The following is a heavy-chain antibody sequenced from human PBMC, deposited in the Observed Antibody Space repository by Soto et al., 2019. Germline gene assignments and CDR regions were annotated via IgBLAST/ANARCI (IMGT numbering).Heavy chain of an antibody. CDR1: GFTLSSYW. J-gene: IGHJ4*01. D-gene: IGHD4-17*01. CDR3: VRVAYGDLGG. Sequence: EVQLVESGGGLVQTGGSLRLSCAASGFTLSSYWMHWVRQAPGKGLVWVSRIKSDGSDTSYADSVKGRFTISRDNAKNTLYLQMSSLRAEDTAVYYCVRVAYGDLGGWGHGTLVTVFS. CDR2: IKSDGSDT. V-gene: IGHV3-74*01.